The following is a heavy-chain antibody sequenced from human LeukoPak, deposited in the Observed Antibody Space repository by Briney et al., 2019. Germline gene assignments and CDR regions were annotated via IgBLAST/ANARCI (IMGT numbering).Heavy chain of an antibody. V-gene: IGHV3-7*01. CDR2: IKQDGSEK. D-gene: IGHD1-26*01. Sequence: GGSLRLSCVASGFTFTSYWMSWVRQAPGKGLEWVANIKQDGSEKYYVDSVKGRFTISRDNAKNSLYLQMNSLRAEDTAVYYCARDKIVGATQFDYWGQGTLVTVSS. CDR1: GFTFTSYW. J-gene: IGHJ4*02. CDR3: ARDKIVGATQFDY.